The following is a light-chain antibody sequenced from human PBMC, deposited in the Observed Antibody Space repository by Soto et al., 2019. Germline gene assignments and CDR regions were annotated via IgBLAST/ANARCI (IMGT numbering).Light chain of an antibody. CDR2: GAS. J-gene: IGKJ1*01. CDR3: QQYGSSGT. CDR1: QSVSNNY. Sequence: IVLTQAPGSLSLSPGERATLSCRASQSVSNNYLAWYQQKPGQAPRPLIYGASNRATGIPDRFSGSGSGTDFTLTISRLEPEDFAVYYCQQYGSSGTFGQGAKVDIK. V-gene: IGKV3-20*01.